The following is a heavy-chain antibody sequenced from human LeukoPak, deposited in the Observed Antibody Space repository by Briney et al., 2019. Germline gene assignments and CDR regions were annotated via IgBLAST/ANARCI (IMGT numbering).Heavy chain of an antibody. CDR2: INPKTGGT. J-gene: IGHJ6*03. CDR3: ARGHPWNRVAATLGSRYSMDV. CDR1: GYTFSGYY. D-gene: IGHD2-15*01. Sequence: GASVKVSCKTSGYTFSGYYMQWVRQAPGQGLEWMGWINPKTGGTNYTQKFQGRVTMTRDTSISTAYMELSRLRSDDTAVYYCARGHPWNRVAATLGSRYSMDVWGKGTTVTISS. V-gene: IGHV1-2*02.